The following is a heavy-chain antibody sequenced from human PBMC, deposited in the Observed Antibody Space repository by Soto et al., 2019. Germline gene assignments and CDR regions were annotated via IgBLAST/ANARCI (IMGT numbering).Heavy chain of an antibody. Sequence: QMQLVQSGAEVKKPGSSVKVSCKASGGTFGNLGISWLRQAPGQGLEWMGGTIPIFDTPHYAEKFRDRLTITVDATSTAYMELTSLSSEDTSTYSCARHREDGSGTNYNWFASLGQGTLVTVSS. V-gene: IGHV1-69*01. CDR1: GGTFGNLG. D-gene: IGHD3-10*01. J-gene: IGHJ5*01. CDR2: TIPIFDTP. CDR3: ARHREDGSGTNYNWFAS.